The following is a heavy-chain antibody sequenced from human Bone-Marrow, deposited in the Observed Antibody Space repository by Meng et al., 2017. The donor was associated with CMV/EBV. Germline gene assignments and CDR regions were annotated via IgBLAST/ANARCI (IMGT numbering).Heavy chain of an antibody. CDR1: GYTLTSYG. J-gene: IGHJ6*02. V-gene: IGHV1-18*01. CDR2: ISAKNGNA. Sequence: ASVKVSCKASGYTLTSYGISRVRQAPGQGLEWMGWISAKNGNANYAQKFQGRVTMTTDTSTSTAYMELRSLRSDDTAVYYCAREGIVVVPAATSEYYYYYGMDVWGQGTTVTVSS. CDR3: AREGIVVVPAATSEYYYYYGMDV. D-gene: IGHD2-2*01.